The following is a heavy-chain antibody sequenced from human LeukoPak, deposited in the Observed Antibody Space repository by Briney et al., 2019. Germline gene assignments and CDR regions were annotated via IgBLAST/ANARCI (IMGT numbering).Heavy chain of an antibody. CDR3: AGTLKWLSFDQ. D-gene: IGHD5-24*01. CDR1: GGSISNYY. CDR2: IYDTGST. V-gene: IGHV4-59*08. Sequence: PSETLSLTCTVSGGSISNYYWSWIRQPPGKGLEWIGNIYDTGSTNYNPSLKSRLTISLDTSKNQLSLKLSSVTAADTAVYYCAGTLKWLSFDQWGRGTLVTVAS. J-gene: IGHJ4*02.